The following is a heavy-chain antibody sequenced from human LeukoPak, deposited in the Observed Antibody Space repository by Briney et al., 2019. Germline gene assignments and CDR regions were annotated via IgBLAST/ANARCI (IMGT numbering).Heavy chain of an antibody. Sequence: GGSLRLSCAASGFTFSNAWMSWVRQAPGKGLEWVSVIYSGGSTYYADSVKGRFTISRDNSKNTLYLQMNSLRAEDTAVYYCARDDGSPTDYWGQGTLVTVSS. J-gene: IGHJ4*02. CDR3: ARDDGSPTDY. CDR2: IYSGGST. D-gene: IGHD4-17*01. V-gene: IGHV3-53*01. CDR1: GFTFSNAW.